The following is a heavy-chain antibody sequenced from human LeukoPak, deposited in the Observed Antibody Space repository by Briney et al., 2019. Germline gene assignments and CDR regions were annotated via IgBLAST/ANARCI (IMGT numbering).Heavy chain of an antibody. V-gene: IGHV4-34*01. Sequence: SETLSLTCAVYGGSFSGYYWSWIRQPPGKGLEWMGEINHSGSTNYNPSLKSRVTISVDTSKNQFSLKLSSVTAAHTAVYYCARGRRDGYNLEYFDKWGQGTLVTVSS. J-gene: IGHJ4*02. D-gene: IGHD5-24*01. CDR2: INHSGST. CDR3: ARGRRDGYNLEYFDK. CDR1: GGSFSGYY.